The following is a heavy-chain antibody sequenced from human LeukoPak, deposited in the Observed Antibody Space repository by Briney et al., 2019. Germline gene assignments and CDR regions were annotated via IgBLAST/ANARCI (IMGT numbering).Heavy chain of an antibody. CDR2: IYYSGST. Sequence: SETLSLTYTVSGGSISSSSYYWGWIRQPPGKGLEWVGSIYYSGSTYYNPSLKSRVTISVDTSKNQFSLKLSSVTAADTAVYYCARQTRRYDSSGYRYFDYWGQGTLVTVSS. CDR1: GGSISSSSYY. D-gene: IGHD3-22*01. CDR3: ARQTRRYDSSGYRYFDY. V-gene: IGHV4-39*01. J-gene: IGHJ4*02.